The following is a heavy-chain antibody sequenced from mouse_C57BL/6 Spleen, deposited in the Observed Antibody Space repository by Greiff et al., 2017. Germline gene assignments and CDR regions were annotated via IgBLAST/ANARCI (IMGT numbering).Heavy chain of an antibody. CDR3: TRGGTQFAY. Sequence: EVKLVESGEGLVKPGGSLKLSCAASGFTFSSYAMSWVRQTPEKRLEWVAYFSSGGDYIYYADTVKGRFTISRDNARNTLYLQMSSLKSEDTAMYYCTRGGTQFAYWGQGTLVTVSA. J-gene: IGHJ3*01. CDR1: GFTFSSYA. V-gene: IGHV5-9-1*02. CDR2: FSSGGDYI. D-gene: IGHD2-14*01.